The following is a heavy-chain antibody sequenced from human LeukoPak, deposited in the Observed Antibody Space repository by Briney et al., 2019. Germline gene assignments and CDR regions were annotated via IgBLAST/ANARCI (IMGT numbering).Heavy chain of an antibody. CDR3: ARVPVTNWFDP. D-gene: IGHD4-23*01. Sequence: GASVKVSCKASGGTFSSYAISWVRQAPGQGLEWMGRIIPILGIANYAQKFQGRVTITADKSTSTAYMELSSLRSEDTAVYYCARVPVTNWFDPWGQGTLVSVSS. CDR1: GGTFSSYA. J-gene: IGHJ5*02. CDR2: IIPILGIA. V-gene: IGHV1-69*04.